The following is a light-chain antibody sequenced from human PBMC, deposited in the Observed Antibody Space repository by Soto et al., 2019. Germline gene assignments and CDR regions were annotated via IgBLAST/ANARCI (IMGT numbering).Light chain of an antibody. Sequence: QSVLTQPASVSGSPEQSITISCTGTSSDVGAYNLVSWYQQHPGKAPRLIIYEGSKRPSGISHRFSGSKSDNTASLTISGLRAEDEANYHCCSYAGSRTFVFGGGKQLIVL. V-gene: IGLV2-23*01. J-gene: IGLJ7*01. CDR3: CSYAGSRTFV. CDR2: EGS. CDR1: SSDVGAYNL.